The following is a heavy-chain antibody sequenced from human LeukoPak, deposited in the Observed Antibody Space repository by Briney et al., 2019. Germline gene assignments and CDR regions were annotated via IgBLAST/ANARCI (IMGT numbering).Heavy chain of an antibody. CDR2: IYYSGST. V-gene: IGHV4-39*07. D-gene: IGHD6-13*01. Sequence: SGTLSLTCTVSGGSISSSSYYWGWIRQPPGKGLEWVGSIYYSGSTYYNPSLKSRVTISVDTSKNQFSLKLSSVTAADTAVYYCARGGGSSWYKAFDYWGQGTLVTVSS. CDR1: GGSISSSSYY. CDR3: ARGGGSSWYKAFDY. J-gene: IGHJ4*02.